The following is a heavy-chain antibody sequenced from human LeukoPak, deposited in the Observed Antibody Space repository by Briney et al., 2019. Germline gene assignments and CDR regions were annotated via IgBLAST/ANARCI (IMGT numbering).Heavy chain of an antibody. D-gene: IGHD3-3*01. V-gene: IGHV4-31*03. CDR3: ARVRDDFFFDF. CDR1: GASISTSGYY. J-gene: IGHJ4*02. Sequence: SQTLSLTCSVSGASISTSGYYWSWIRQHPGKGLEWIGYIYYIGSTYYNPSLESRVTISVDMSTDQFSLMVASVTAADTAVYYCARVRDDFFFDFWGQGTLVTVSS. CDR2: IYYIGST.